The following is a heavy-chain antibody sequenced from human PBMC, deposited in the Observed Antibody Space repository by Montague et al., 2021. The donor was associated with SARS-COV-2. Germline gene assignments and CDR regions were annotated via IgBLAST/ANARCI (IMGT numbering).Heavy chain of an antibody. Sequence: SETLSLTCAVYDGSFSGYYWSWIHQPPGKGLEWIGEINHSGSTNYNPSLKSRVTISVDTSKNQFSLKLNSVSAADTAMYYCARGQVTIFGVLIMLPAAGALDIWGQGTMVTVSS. CDR2: INHSGST. CDR3: ARGQVTIFGVLIMLPAAGALDI. J-gene: IGHJ3*02. CDR1: DGSFSGYY. V-gene: IGHV4-34*01. D-gene: IGHD3-3*01.